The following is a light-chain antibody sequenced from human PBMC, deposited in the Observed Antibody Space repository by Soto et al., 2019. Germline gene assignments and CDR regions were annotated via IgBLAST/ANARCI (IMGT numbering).Light chain of an antibody. CDR1: SSDVGGSNF. CDR3: VSFTSSTTYV. CDR2: DVA. J-gene: IGLJ1*01. V-gene: IGLV2-14*03. Sequence: QSALTQPASVSAFPGQSITISCTGTSSDVGGSNFVSWYQQHPGKPPKLIIYDVATRPSGVSNRFSGSKSGSTASLIISRLQTEDEADYYCVSFTSSTTYVFGSGTKLTVL.